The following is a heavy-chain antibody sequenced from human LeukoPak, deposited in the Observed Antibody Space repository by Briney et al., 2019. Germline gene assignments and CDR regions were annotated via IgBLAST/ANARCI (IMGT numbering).Heavy chain of an antibody. CDR1: GFTFSSYG. CDR3: ARAGGYGYYYYYYMDV. CDR2: ISSSSSYI. J-gene: IGHJ6*03. D-gene: IGHD5-18*01. Sequence: GGSLRLSCAASGFTFSSYGMHWVRQAPGKGLEWVSSISSSSSYIYYADSVKGRFTISRDNAKNSLYLQMNCLRSEDTAVYYCARAGGYGYYYYYYMDVWGKGTTVTVSS. V-gene: IGHV3-21*04.